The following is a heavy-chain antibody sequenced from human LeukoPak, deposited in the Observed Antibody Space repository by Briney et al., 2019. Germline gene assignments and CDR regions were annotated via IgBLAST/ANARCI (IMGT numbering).Heavy chain of an antibody. V-gene: IGHV1-2*02. CDR1: GYVFASHW. CDR3: ARDYPHQRFDI. J-gene: IGHJ4*02. CDR2: IKPDSGQT. D-gene: IGHD2-2*01. Sequence: RASVKVSCRASGYVFASHWVHWFRQAPGQGLEWVGFIKPDSGQTGLAQSLQGRVTLTRGTSISTVYMKLNGLTSDDTAVYFCARDYPHQRFDIWGQGTLVTVSS.